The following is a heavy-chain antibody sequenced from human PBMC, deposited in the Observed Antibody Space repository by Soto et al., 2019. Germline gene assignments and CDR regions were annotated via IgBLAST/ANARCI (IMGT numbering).Heavy chain of an antibody. Sequence: PGRSLRLSCAASGFTFTRYSMNWVRQAPGKGLEWVSSISSTTNYIYYADSVKGRFTISRDNSKNTLYLQMNSLRAEDTAVYYCAKTEKGYYYSPCDYWGQGTLVTVSS. CDR2: ISSTTNYI. CDR1: GFTFTRYS. J-gene: IGHJ4*02. CDR3: AKTEKGYYYSPCDY. V-gene: IGHV3-21*04. D-gene: IGHD3-22*01.